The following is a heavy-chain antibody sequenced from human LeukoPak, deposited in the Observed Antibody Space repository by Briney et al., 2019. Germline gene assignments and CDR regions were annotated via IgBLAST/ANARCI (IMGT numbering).Heavy chain of an antibody. Sequence: GRSLRLSCEASGFTFSSYGMHWVRQAPGGGLEWVAVISYDGSDKKYGDSAKGRFTISRDNSKNTLYLQMNSLRAEDTAVYYCTRGGRSFGGMDVWGQGTTVTVSS. CDR3: TRGGRSFGGMDV. CDR1: GFTFSSYG. J-gene: IGHJ6*02. D-gene: IGHD2-15*01. V-gene: IGHV3-30*03. CDR2: ISYDGSDK.